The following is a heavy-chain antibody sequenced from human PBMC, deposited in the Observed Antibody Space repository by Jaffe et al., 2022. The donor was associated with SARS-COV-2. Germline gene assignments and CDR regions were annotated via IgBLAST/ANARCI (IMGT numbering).Heavy chain of an antibody. CDR1: GFTFSSYW. D-gene: IGHD2-2*01. Sequence: EVQLVESGGGLVQPGGSLRLSCAASGFTFSSYWMHWVRQAPGKGLVWVSRINSDGSSTSYADSVKGRFTISRDNAKNTLYLQMNSLRAEDTAVYYCAREVVVPAAPYYYGMDVWGQGTTVTVSS. V-gene: IGHV3-74*01. CDR2: INSDGSST. J-gene: IGHJ6*02. CDR3: AREVVVPAAPYYYGMDV.